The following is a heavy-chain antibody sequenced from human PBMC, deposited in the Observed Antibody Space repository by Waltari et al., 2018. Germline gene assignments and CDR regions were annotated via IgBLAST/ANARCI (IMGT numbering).Heavy chain of an antibody. CDR2: SYYSGST. CDR3: ASGYCSSTSCYTRGPFDY. J-gene: IGHJ4*02. Sequence: QLQLQESGPGLVKPSETLSLTCTVSGGSISSSSYYWGWIRQPPGKGLGWIGSSYYSGSTYYNPSLKRRVTISVDTSKNQFSLKLSSVTAADTAVYYCASGYCSSTSCYTRGPFDYWGQGTLVTVSS. V-gene: IGHV4-39*01. D-gene: IGHD2-2*02. CDR1: GGSISSSSYY.